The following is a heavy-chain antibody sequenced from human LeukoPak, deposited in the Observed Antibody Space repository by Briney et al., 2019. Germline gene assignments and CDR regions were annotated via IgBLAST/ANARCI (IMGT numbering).Heavy chain of an antibody. V-gene: IGHV7-4-1*02. CDR1: GYTFTSYA. CDR2: INTNTGNP. Sequence: GASVKVPCKASGYTFTSYAMNWVRQAPGQGLEWMGWINTNTGNPTYAQGFTGRFVFSLDTSVSTAYLQISSLKAEDTAVYYCARAGIPSSSSYLSYYYYYYMDVWGKGTTVTVSS. CDR3: ARAGIPSSSSYLSYYYYYYMDV. D-gene: IGHD6-6*01. J-gene: IGHJ6*03.